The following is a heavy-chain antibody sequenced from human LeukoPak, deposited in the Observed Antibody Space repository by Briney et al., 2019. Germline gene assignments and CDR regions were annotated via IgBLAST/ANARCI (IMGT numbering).Heavy chain of an antibody. CDR2: IGDTGRHT. CDR1: GFSFSRYA. Sequence: GGSLRLSCAASGFSFSRYAMGWVRQAPGEGLEWISAIGDTGRHTFYADSVRGRFTTSRDNSKNTLDLQMNSLRVEDTALYYCAKGSAAARPYYFDFWGPGTVVTVSS. J-gene: IGHJ4*02. D-gene: IGHD6-6*01. V-gene: IGHV3-23*01. CDR3: AKGSAAARPYYFDF.